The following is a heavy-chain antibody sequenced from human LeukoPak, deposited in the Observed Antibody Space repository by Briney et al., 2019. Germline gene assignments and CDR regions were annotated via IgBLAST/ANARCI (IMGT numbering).Heavy chain of an antibody. V-gene: IGHV4-34*01. CDR3: ARRQKRNYGSGYFYMDV. Sequence: SETLSLTCAVYGGSFSGYYWSWIRQPPGKGLEWIGEINHSGSTNYNPSLKSRVTISVDTSKNQFSLKLSSVTAADTAVYYCARRQKRNYGSGYFYMDVWGKGTTVTISS. CDR1: GGSFSGYY. CDR2: INHSGST. D-gene: IGHD3-10*01. J-gene: IGHJ6*03.